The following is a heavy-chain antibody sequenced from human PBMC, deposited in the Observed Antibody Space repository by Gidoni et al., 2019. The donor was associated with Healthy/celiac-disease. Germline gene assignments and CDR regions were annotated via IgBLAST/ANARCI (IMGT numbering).Heavy chain of an antibody. D-gene: IGHD3-22*01. CDR3: ANLEWYYYDSSGYYGGAFDI. Sequence: EVQLLASAGGVVPPGGSLTLSSAASGFTFSSYALSWVRQAPGKGLEWVSAISGSCGSTYYADSVKGRFTISRDNSKNTLYLQMNSLRAEDTAVYYCANLEWYYYDSSGYYGGAFDIWGQGTMVTVSS. J-gene: IGHJ3*02. V-gene: IGHV3-23*01. CDR1: GFTFSSYA. CDR2: ISGSCGST.